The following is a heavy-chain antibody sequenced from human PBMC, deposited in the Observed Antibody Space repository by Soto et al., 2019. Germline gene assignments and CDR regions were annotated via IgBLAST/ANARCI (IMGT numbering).Heavy chain of an antibody. CDR1: GFTFSSYA. V-gene: IGHV3-23*01. Sequence: GGSLRLSCAASGFTFSSYAMSWVRQAPGKGLEWVSAISGSGGSTYYADSVKGRFTISRDNSKNTLYLQMNSLRAEDTAVYYCANDLFYDYVWGSSGLDYWGQGTLVTVSS. J-gene: IGHJ4*02. CDR3: ANDLFYDYVWGSSGLDY. D-gene: IGHD3-16*01. CDR2: ISGSGGST.